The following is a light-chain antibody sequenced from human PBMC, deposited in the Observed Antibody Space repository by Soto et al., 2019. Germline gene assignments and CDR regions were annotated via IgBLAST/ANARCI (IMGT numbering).Light chain of an antibody. Sequence: DIQMTQSPSSLSASVGDRVTITCRASQSISRYLNWYQQKPGKAPKLLIYAASSLQGGVPSRFSGSGSGTDLTLTISSLQPEDFATYYCQQSYSTPPGTFGQGTKLEIK. CDR3: QQSYSTPPGT. CDR1: QSISRY. CDR2: AAS. V-gene: IGKV1-39*01. J-gene: IGKJ2*01.